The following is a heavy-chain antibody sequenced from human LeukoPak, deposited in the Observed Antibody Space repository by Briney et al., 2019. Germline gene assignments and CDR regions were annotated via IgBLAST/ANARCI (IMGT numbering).Heavy chain of an antibody. V-gene: IGHV4-39*01. J-gene: IGHJ4*02. D-gene: IGHD1-26*01. CDR3: ATREHKVQRPPGDY. CDR1: GASITIPDYY. Sequence: PSETLSLTCAVSGASITIPDYYWGWIRLPPGKGLEWIGTISHTGTTYYNPPLQSRVSISVDKSRNQFSLKLSSVIAADTAVYYCATREHKVQRPPGDYWGQGTLVTVSS. CDR2: ISHTGTT.